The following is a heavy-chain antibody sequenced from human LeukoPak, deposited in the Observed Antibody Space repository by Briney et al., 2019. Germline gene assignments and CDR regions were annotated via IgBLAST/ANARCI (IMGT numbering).Heavy chain of an antibody. V-gene: IGHV4-34*01. CDR3: ARGRQDVTMIVVVMTAVSYYLDV. Sequence: PSETLSLTCAVYGGSFSGYYWTWIRQTPGKGLEWIGEMNPSGSTNYNPSLKSRVTISVDTSKNQFSLKLSSVTAADTDVYYCARGRQDVTMIVVVMTAVSYYLDVWGKGTTVTVS. D-gene: IGHD3-22*01. CDR1: GGSFSGYY. CDR2: MNPSGST. J-gene: IGHJ6*03.